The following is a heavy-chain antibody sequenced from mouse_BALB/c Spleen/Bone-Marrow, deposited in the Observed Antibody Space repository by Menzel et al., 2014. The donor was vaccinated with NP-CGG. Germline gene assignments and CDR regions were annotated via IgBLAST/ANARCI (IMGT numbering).Heavy chain of an antibody. CDR2: MWIGGST. D-gene: IGHD2-4*01. J-gene: IGHJ4*01. CDR1: GFSLTSYA. V-gene: IGHV2-2*02. Sequence: VQLQQSGPGLVQPAQSLSITCTVSGFSLTSYAIHWVRQSPGKGLEWLGVMWIGGSTDYNAAFISRLNITKDNSKSQVFFKMNSIQTNDATIDYCVGNGLRLQGSMDYWGQGTSVTVSS. CDR3: VGNGLRLQGSMDY.